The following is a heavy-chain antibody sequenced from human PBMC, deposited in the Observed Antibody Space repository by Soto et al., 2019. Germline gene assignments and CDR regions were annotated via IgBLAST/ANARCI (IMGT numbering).Heavy chain of an antibody. V-gene: IGHV1-69*06. J-gene: IGHJ4*02. D-gene: IGHD7-27*01. CDR3: ARGWGYHNFDY. CDR2: IIPIFGTA. Sequence: AVQVSCKASEGTFSSYAISRARQAPGQGLEWMGGIIPIFGTANYAQKFQGRVTITADKSTSTAYMELSSLRSEDTAVYYCARGWGYHNFDYWGQGTLVTVSS. CDR1: EGTFSSYA.